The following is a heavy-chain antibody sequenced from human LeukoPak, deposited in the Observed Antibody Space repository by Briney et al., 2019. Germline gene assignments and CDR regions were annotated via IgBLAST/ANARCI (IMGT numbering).Heavy chain of an antibody. V-gene: IGHV4-59*08. CDR3: ARLRRDGYNYYFDY. J-gene: IGHJ4*02. CDR1: GGSISSYY. Sequence: SVTLSLTCTVSGGSISSYYWSWIRQPPGKGLEWIGYIYYSGSTNYNPSLKSRVTISVDTSKNQFSLKLSSVTAADTAVYYCARLRRDGYNYYFDYWGQGTLVTVSS. D-gene: IGHD5-24*01. CDR2: IYYSGST.